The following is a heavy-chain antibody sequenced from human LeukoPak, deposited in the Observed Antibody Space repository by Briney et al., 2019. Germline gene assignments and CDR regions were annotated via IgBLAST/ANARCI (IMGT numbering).Heavy chain of an antibody. D-gene: IGHD2-15*01. V-gene: IGHV3-11*06. J-gene: IGHJ4*02. CDR3: ARDPFCSGGACYHDY. Sequence: GGSLRPSCAASGFTFSDYYMSWIRQAPGKGLEWVSLISSSGAYTHYADSVKGRFTISRDNAKNSVFLQMNSLRAEDTAVYYCARDPFCSGGACYHDYWGQGTLVTVSS. CDR2: ISSSGAYT. CDR1: GFTFSDYY.